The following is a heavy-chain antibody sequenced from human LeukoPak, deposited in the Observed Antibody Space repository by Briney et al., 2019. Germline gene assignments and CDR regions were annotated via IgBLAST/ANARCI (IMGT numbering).Heavy chain of an antibody. CDR1: GFTFSSYA. Sequence: GGSLRLSCAASGFTFSSYAMSWVRQAPGKGLEWVSTISGSGGSTYYADSVKGRFTISRDNSKNTLYLQMNSLRAEDTAVYYCAKVLLYCSGGRCYPGYFDYWGQGTLVTVST. D-gene: IGHD2-15*01. V-gene: IGHV3-23*01. CDR3: AKVLLYCSGGRCYPGYFDY. CDR2: ISGSGGST. J-gene: IGHJ4*02.